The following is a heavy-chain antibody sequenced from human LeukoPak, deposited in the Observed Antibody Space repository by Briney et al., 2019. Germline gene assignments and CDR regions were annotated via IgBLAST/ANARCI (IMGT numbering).Heavy chain of an antibody. J-gene: IGHJ4*02. CDR2: VYYSGST. CDR3: ARGGTYYYDSSGYYPDY. CDR1: GGSISGYY. D-gene: IGHD3-22*01. V-gene: IGHV4-59*01. Sequence: SETLSLTCTVSGGSISGYYWSWIRQSPGRGLEWIGYVYYSGSTNYNPSLKSRVTISVDTSKNQFSLKLSSVTAADTAVYYCARGGTYYYDSSGYYPDYWGQGTLVTVSS.